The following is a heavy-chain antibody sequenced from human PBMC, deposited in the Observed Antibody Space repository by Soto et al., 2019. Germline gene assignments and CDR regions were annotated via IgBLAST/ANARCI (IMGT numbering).Heavy chain of an antibody. D-gene: IGHD3-3*01. CDR2: IKSKTDGGTT. CDR3: TTRGFLDRDNWFDP. Sequence: GGSLRLSCAASGFTFSNAWMNWVRQAPGKGLEWVGRIKSKTDGGTTDYAAPVKGRFTISRDDSKNTLYLQMNSLKTEDTAVYYCTTRGFLDRDNWFDPWGQGTLVTVSS. J-gene: IGHJ5*02. V-gene: IGHV3-15*07. CDR1: GFTFSNAW.